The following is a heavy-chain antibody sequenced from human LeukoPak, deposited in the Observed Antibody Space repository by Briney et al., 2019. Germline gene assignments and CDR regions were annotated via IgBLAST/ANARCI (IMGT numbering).Heavy chain of an antibody. CDR1: GFTFSNYG. Sequence: GTSLRLPCAASGFTFSNYGMHWVRQAPGKGLEWVAGIWYDGGYKYYADSVKGRFTISRDNSKKTLFLQMDSLRAEDTAIYYCARNYYDSSGYQESTFNYWGQGTLVTVSS. CDR3: ARNYYDSSGYQESTFNY. CDR2: IWYDGGYK. D-gene: IGHD3-22*01. J-gene: IGHJ4*02. V-gene: IGHV3-33*01.